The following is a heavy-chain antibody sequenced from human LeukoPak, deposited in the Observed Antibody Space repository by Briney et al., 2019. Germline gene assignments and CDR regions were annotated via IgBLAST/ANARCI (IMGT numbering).Heavy chain of an antibody. V-gene: IGHV4-39*07. CDR3: ARDPVIAGMTRYYFDY. Sequence: SETLSLTCTVSGGSISSSSYYWGWIRQPPGKGLEWIGSIYYSGSTYYNPSLKSRVTISVDTSKNQFSLKLSSVTAADTAVYYCARDPVIAGMTRYYFDYWGQGTLVTVSS. CDR2: IYYSGST. CDR1: GGSISSSSYY. J-gene: IGHJ4*02. D-gene: IGHD6-13*01.